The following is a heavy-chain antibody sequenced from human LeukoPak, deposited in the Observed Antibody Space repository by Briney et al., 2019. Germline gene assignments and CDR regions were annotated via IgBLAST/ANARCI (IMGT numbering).Heavy chain of an antibody. V-gene: IGHV1-69*13. CDR3: AVKIAAAATSWYYYMDV. CDR1: GGTFSSYA. Sequence: ASVKVSCKASGGTFSSYAISWVRQAPGQGLEWMGGIIPIFGTANYAQKFQGRVTITADDSTSTAYMELSSLRSEDTAVYYCAVKIAAAATSWYYYMDVWGKGTTVTISS. CDR2: IIPIFGTA. J-gene: IGHJ6*03. D-gene: IGHD6-13*01.